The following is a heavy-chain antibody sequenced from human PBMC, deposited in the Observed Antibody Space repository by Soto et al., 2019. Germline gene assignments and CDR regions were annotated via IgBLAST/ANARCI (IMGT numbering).Heavy chain of an antibody. CDR1: GGSISSYY. D-gene: IGHD1-1*01. CDR2: IYYSGST. CDR3: AGDQGTGTPPNYYYYMDV. J-gene: IGHJ6*03. Sequence: SETLSLTCTVSGGSISSYYWSWIRQPPGKGLEWIGYIYYSGSTNYNPSLKSRVTISVDTSKNQFSLKLSSVTAADTAVYYCAGDQGTGTPPNYYYYMDVWGKGTTVTVSS. V-gene: IGHV4-59*01.